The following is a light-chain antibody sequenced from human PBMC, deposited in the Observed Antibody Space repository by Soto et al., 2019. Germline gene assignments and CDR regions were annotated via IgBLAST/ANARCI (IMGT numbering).Light chain of an antibody. CDR2: EVN. CDR1: SSDVGGFNY. Sequence: QSVLTQPPSASGSPGQSVTISCSGTSSDVGGFNYVSWYQQHPGRAPKVLIYEVNKRPSGVPDRFSGSKSGSTASLTVSGLQAEDEAEYYCSSYAGTNIVVFGTGTKLTVL. CDR3: SSYAGTNIVV. V-gene: IGLV2-8*01. J-gene: IGLJ1*01.